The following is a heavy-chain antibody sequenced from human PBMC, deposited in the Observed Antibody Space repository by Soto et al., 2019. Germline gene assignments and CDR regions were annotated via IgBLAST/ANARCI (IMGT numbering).Heavy chain of an antibody. J-gene: IGHJ6*02. D-gene: IGHD1-1*01. V-gene: IGHV5-51*01. CDR2: IYPGDSDT. CDR1: GYSFTSYW. Sequence: PGESLKISCKGSGYSFTSYWIGWVRQMPGKGLGWMGIIYPGDSDTRYSPSFQGQVTISADKSISTAYLQWSSLKASDTAMYYCARPGTGYYYYYGMDVWGQGTTVTVSS. CDR3: ARPGTGYYYYYGMDV.